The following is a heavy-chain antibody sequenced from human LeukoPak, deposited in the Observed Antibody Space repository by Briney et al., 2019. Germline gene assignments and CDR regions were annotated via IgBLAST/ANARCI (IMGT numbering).Heavy chain of an antibody. Sequence: SETLSLTCTVSGGSIGSYYWSWIRQPPGKGLEWIGYIYYSGSTNYNPSLKSRVTISVDTSKNQFSLKLSSVTAADTAVYYCAREPKPPRLTYIVAQTKGAFDIWGQGTMVTVSS. J-gene: IGHJ3*02. CDR2: IYYSGST. CDR1: GGSIGSYY. CDR3: AREPKPPRLTYIVAQTKGAFDI. V-gene: IGHV4-59*12. D-gene: IGHD2-15*01.